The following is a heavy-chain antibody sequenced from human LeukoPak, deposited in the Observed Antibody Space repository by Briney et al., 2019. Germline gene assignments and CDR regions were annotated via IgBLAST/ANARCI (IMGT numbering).Heavy chain of an antibody. D-gene: IGHD6-19*01. CDR1: GGTFNSSG. V-gene: IGHV1-24*01. J-gene: IGHJ4*02. Sequence: ASVKVSCKASGGTFNSSGISWVRQAPGKGLEWMGGFDPEDGETIYAQKFQGRVTMTEDTSTDTAYMELSSLRSEDTAVYYCAIAVAGNTDYWGQGTLVTVSS. CDR2: FDPEDGET. CDR3: AIAVAGNTDY.